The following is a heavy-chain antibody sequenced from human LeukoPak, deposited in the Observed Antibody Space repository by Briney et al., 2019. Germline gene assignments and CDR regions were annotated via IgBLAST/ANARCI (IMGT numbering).Heavy chain of an antibody. CDR2: IYYSGST. V-gene: IGHV4-39*07. D-gene: IGHD2-21*02. J-gene: IGHJ5*02. CDR1: GGSISSNSYY. Sequence: PSETLSLTCAVSGGSISSNSYYWGWIRQPPGKGLEWIGSIYYSGSTYYNPSLKSRVTISVDTSKNQFSLKLSSVTAADTAVYYCARGEVVTAIRLPSGWFDPWGQGTLVTVSS. CDR3: ARGEVVTAIRLPSGWFDP.